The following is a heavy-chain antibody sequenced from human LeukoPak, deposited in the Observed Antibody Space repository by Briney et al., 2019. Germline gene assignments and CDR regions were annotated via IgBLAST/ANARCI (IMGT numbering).Heavy chain of an antibody. CDR3: AKDRDIREWYKDAFHI. V-gene: IGHV1-18*01. Sequence: ASVKVSCKASGYTFTSYGISWVRQAPGQGLERMGWISAYNGNTNYAQKLQGRVTMTTDTSTSTAYMELRSLRSDDTAVYYCAKDRDIREWYKDAFHIWGLGTLVTVSS. CDR1: GYTFTSYG. CDR2: ISAYNGNT. J-gene: IGHJ3*02. D-gene: IGHD3-3*01.